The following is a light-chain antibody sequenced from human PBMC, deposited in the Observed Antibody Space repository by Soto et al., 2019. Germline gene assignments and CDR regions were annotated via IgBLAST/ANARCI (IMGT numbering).Light chain of an antibody. V-gene: IGKV3-11*01. CDR2: DAS. Sequence: ETVLTQSPATLSLSPGENAILSCRASQSVSNYLAWYQQRPGQAPRLLIHDASHRAAGIPARFSGSGFGTDFTLTISSLEPEDAAVYYCQQRSNWPPITFGQGTRLEIK. CDR1: QSVSNY. CDR3: QQRSNWPPIT. J-gene: IGKJ5*01.